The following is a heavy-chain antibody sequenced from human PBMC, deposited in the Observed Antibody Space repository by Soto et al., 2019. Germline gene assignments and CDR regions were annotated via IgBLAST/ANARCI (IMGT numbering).Heavy chain of an antibody. V-gene: IGHV4-39*07. J-gene: IGHJ4*02. D-gene: IGHD6-19*01. CDR2: IYYSGST. Sequence: PSETLSLTCTVSGGSISSSSYYWGWIRQPPGKGLEWIGSIYYSGSTNYNPSLKSRVTISVDTSKNQFSLQVSSVTAADTAIYYCARDPGRALAVDWGEGTLVTVSS. CDR3: ARDPGRALAVD. CDR1: GGSISSSSYY.